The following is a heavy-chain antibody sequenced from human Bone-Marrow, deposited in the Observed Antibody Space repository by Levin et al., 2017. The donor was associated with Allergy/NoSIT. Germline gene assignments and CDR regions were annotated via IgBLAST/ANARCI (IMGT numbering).Heavy chain of an antibody. Sequence: KRGESLKISCKASGYMFTTYGINWVRQAPGQGLEWMGWISPYSDDTNYSQKFQGRLTMTTDRPTTTVYMELRGLGSDDTAMYFCARDGASYHEILPGLESGAAYHYGLDVWGQGTTVTVSS. CDR2: ISPYSDDT. CDR1: GYMFTTYG. V-gene: IGHV1-18*01. CDR3: ARDGASYHEILPGLESGAAYHYGLDV. D-gene: IGHD3-9*01. J-gene: IGHJ6*02.